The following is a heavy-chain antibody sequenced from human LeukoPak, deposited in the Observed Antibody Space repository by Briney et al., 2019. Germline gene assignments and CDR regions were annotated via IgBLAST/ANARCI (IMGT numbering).Heavy chain of an antibody. Sequence: PSETLSLTFTVSGDSISSYYWSWIPQPPGKGRGGIGYIYHSRRTNYNPSLNSRVTISADTPKDQFSLKLASVPAADTAVYYCATGYSSTWYYFDYWGQGTLVTVSS. J-gene: IGHJ4*02. V-gene: IGHV4-59*01. CDR2: IYHSRRT. CDR1: GDSISSYY. CDR3: ATGYSSTWYYFDY. D-gene: IGHD6-13*01.